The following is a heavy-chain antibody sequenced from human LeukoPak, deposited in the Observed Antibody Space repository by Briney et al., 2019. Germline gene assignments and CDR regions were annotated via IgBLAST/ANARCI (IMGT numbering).Heavy chain of an antibody. D-gene: IGHD1-1*01. V-gene: IGHV3-21*01. CDR1: GFTFSSYS. CDR2: ISSSSSYI. Sequence: GGSLRLSCAASGFTFSSYSMNWVRQAPGKGLEWVSSISSSSSYIYYADSVKGRFTISRDNAENSLYLQMNSLRAEDTAVYYCARGPKYIASTGPHYFDYWGQGTLVTVSS. CDR3: ARGPKYIASTGPHYFDY. J-gene: IGHJ4*02.